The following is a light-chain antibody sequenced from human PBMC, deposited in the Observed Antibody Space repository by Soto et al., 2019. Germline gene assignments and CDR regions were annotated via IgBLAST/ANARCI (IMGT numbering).Light chain of an antibody. CDR3: NSYTSKSTGV. J-gene: IGLJ1*01. Sequence: QSALTQHASVSGSPGQSITISCTGTSSDVGGYNYVSWYQQYPGKAPKLIIYEVSNRPSGVSNRFSGSKSGNTASLTISGLQAEDEADYYCNSYTSKSTGVFGTGTKVTVL. CDR1: SSDVGGYNY. CDR2: EVS. V-gene: IGLV2-14*01.